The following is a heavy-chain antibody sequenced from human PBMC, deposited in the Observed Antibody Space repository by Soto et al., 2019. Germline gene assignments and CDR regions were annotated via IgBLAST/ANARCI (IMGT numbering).Heavy chain of an antibody. D-gene: IGHD2-2*03. Sequence: SVKVSCKASGGTFSSYAISWVRQAPGQGLEWMGGIIPIFGTANYAQKFQGRVTITADKSTSTAYMELSSLRSEDTAVYYCARGIGYCSSTSCYPDFYYYYYGMNVWGQGTTVTVSS. CDR1: GGTFSSYA. V-gene: IGHV1-69*06. CDR3: ARGIGYCSSTSCYPDFYYYYYGMNV. CDR2: IIPIFGTA. J-gene: IGHJ6*02.